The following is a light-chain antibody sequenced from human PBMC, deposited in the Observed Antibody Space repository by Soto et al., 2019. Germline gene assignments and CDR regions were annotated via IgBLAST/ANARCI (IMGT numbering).Light chain of an antibody. CDR1: QSISSW. CDR2: AVS. CDR3: QHYNSYSEA. V-gene: IGKV1-5*01. J-gene: IGKJ1*01. Sequence: RMTQSHSTLSASVGDRVSITCRASQSISSWLAWYQQKPGKAPELLIYAVSYLQSGVPSRFSGSGSGTEFTLTISSLQPDDFATYYCQHYNSYSEAFGQGTKVDIK.